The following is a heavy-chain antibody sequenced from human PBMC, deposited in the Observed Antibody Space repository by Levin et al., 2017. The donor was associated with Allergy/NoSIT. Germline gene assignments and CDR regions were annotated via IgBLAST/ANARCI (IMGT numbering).Heavy chain of an antibody. V-gene: IGHV4-59*01. CDR2: IYYSGST. Sequence: SETLSLTCTVSGGSISSYYWSWIRQPPGKGLEWIGYIYYSGSTNYNPSLKSRVTISVDTSKNQFSLKLSSVTAADTAVYYCARASWYGDYALIDYWGQGTLVTVSS. CDR1: GGSISSYY. D-gene: IGHD4-17*01. J-gene: IGHJ4*02. CDR3: ARASWYGDYALIDY.